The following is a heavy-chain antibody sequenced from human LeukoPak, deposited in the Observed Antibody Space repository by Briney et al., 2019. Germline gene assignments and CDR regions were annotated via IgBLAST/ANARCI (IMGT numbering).Heavy chain of an antibody. CDR1: GFVFSNYA. D-gene: IGHD6-13*01. Sequence: GSLRLSCAASGFVFSNYAMSWVRQAPGKGLEWVSTISGTGANTYYAGSVKGRFTISRDNSKNTLFLQMNSLRAEDTAVYYCAKDVLAAAGYYFDSLGQGTLVTVCS. CDR2: ISGTGANT. CDR3: AKDVLAAAGYYFDS. V-gene: IGHV3-23*01. J-gene: IGHJ4*02.